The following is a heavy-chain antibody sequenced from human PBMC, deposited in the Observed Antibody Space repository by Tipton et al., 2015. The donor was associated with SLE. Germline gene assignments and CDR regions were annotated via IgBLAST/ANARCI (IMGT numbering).Heavy chain of an antibody. J-gene: IGHJ3*02. D-gene: IGHD1-14*01. Sequence: TLSLTCTVSGGSISSYYWSWIRQPPGKGLEWIGYIYTSGSTNYNPSLKSRVTISVDTSKNQFSLKLSSVTAADTAVYYCARLLRGPEAFDIWGQGTMVTVSS. CDR1: GGSISSYY. CDR2: IYTSGST. V-gene: IGHV4-4*09. CDR3: ARLLRGPEAFDI.